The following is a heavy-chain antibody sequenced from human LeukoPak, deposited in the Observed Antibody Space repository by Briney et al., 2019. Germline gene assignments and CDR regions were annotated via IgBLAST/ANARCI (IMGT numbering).Heavy chain of an antibody. CDR1: GGSISSPTYY. V-gene: IGHV4-39*01. J-gene: IGHJ4*02. CDR2: IHHSGST. CDR3: ARLGGYHDPPDY. Sequence: SETLSLTCTVSGGSISSPTYYWAWIRQPPGQELEWIKTIHHSGSTYDNPSLKSRFTMSVDTSKNQFFLNLSSATAADTAVYYCARLGGYHDPPDYWGQGTLVTVSS. D-gene: IGHD3-16*02.